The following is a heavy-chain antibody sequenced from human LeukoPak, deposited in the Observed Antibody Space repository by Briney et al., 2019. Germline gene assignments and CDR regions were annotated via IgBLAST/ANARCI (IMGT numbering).Heavy chain of an antibody. CDR1: GGSISSSSYY. J-gene: IGHJ3*02. CDR2: IYYSGST. Sequence: PSETLSLTCTVSGGSISSSSYYWGWIRQPPGKGLEWIGSIYYSGSTFYNPSLKSRVTISVDTSKNQFSLKQSSVTTADTAVYYCARRSNGGNPLIDAFDIWGQGTMVTVSS. D-gene: IGHD4-23*01. V-gene: IGHV4-39*01. CDR3: ARRSNGGNPLIDAFDI.